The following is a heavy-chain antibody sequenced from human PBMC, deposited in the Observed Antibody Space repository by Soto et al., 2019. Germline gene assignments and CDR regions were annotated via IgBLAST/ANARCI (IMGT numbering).Heavy chain of an antibody. CDR2: INAGNGNT. D-gene: IGHD5-18*01. Sequence: VASVKVSCKASGYTFTSYAMHWVRQAPGQRLEWMGWINAGNGNTKYSQKFQGRVTITRDTSASTAYMELSSLRSEDTAVYYCARVPPGAMVPFDYWGQGTLVTVSS. CDR3: ARVPPGAMVPFDY. CDR1: GYTFTSYA. V-gene: IGHV1-3*01. J-gene: IGHJ4*02.